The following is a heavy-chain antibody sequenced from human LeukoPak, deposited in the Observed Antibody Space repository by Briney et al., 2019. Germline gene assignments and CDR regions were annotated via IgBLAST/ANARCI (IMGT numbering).Heavy chain of an antibody. V-gene: IGHV3-66*02. Sequence: GGSLRLSCAASGFTVSSHYMSWVRQAPGKGLEWVSVIYAGGDTYYAASVKGRFTISRDNSKNTVYLQMNSLRTEDAAVYYCARDQGGYDSSGYSFDYWGQGTLVTVSS. D-gene: IGHD3-22*01. CDR3: ARDQGGYDSSGYSFDY. CDR1: GFTVSSHY. CDR2: IYAGGDT. J-gene: IGHJ4*02.